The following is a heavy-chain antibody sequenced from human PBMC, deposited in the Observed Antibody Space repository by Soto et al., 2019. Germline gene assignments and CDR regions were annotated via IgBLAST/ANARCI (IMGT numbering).Heavy chain of an antibody. CDR3: ARVPYSSGLLFYFAY. V-gene: IGHV1-46*01. CDR1: RYMFTYYH. Sequence: ASVKVSCKASRYMFTYYHVHWVRQAPGQGLEWMGIINPNGGDTRYAQKFQGRVTMTRDTSTSTVYMEVSSLRSEDTALYSFARVPYSSGLLFYFAYWGQETLVTVSS. J-gene: IGHJ4*02. D-gene: IGHD5-18*01. CDR2: INPNGGDT.